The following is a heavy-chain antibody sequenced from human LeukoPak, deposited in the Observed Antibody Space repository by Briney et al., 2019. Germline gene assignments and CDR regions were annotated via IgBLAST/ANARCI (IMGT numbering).Heavy chain of an antibody. CDR2: ISDSGGST. D-gene: IGHD2-2*01. CDR1: GFTFYSYA. CDR3: AKDRGYCSRTSCPTLDY. Sequence: GGSLRLSCAASGFTFYSYAMSWVRQAPGKGLEWVSAISDSGGSTYYADSVKGRYTISRDNSKNTLYLQMNSLRAEDTAVYYCAKDRGYCSRTSCPTLDYWGQGTLVTVSS. V-gene: IGHV3-23*01. J-gene: IGHJ4*02.